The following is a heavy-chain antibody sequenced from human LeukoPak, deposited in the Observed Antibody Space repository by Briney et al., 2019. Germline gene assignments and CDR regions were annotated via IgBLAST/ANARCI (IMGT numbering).Heavy chain of an antibody. D-gene: IGHD4/OR15-4a*01. CDR1: GFTFSSYG. J-gene: IGHJ3*02. CDR3: ARGLVGLWNAFDI. V-gene: IGHV3-33*01. Sequence: GGSLRLSCAASGFTFSSYGMHWVRQAPGKGLEWVAVIWYDGSNKYYADSVKGRFTISRDNAKNSLYLQMNSLRAEDTAVYYCARGLVGLWNAFDIWGQGTMVTVSS. CDR2: IWYDGSNK.